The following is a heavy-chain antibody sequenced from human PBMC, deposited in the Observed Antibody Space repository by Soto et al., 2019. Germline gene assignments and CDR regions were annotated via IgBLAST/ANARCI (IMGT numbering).Heavy chain of an antibody. Sequence: ASVKVSCKASGYTFTSYGISWVRQAPGQGLEWMGWISAYNGNTNYAQKFQGRVTMTTDTSTSTAYMELRSLRFDDTAVYYCARNEDYYDSSGYYGGYWYFDLWGRGTLVTVSS. D-gene: IGHD3-22*01. J-gene: IGHJ2*01. V-gene: IGHV1-18*01. CDR2: ISAYNGNT. CDR1: GYTFTSYG. CDR3: ARNEDYYDSSGYYGGYWYFDL.